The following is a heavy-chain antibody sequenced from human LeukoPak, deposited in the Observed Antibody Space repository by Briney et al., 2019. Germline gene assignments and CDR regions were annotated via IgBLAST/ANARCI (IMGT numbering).Heavy chain of an antibody. CDR2: FYTGGST. Sequence: SETLSLTCTVSGGSISSYYWNWIRQSAGRGLEWIGRFYTGGSTNYNPSLKSRVTMSVDTSKNQFSLKLTSVIAADTAVYYCARDALDSSGWSYHGMDVWGQGTTVTVSS. V-gene: IGHV4-4*07. CDR3: ARDALDSSGWSYHGMDV. D-gene: IGHD6-19*01. J-gene: IGHJ6*02. CDR1: GGSISSYY.